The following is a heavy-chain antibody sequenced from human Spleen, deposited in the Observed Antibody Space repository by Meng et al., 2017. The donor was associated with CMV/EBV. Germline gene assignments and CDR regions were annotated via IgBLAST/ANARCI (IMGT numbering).Heavy chain of an antibody. D-gene: IGHD5-24*01. J-gene: IGHJ4*02. V-gene: IGHV3-23*01. Sequence: LSLSWEGSGFTFSDYAMSWVRQAPGKGLEWVSSISGSGHIYYAGSVKGRFTISRDNSKNTVYLQMNSLRAEDTAVYYCARGAMATMGFWGQGTLVTVSS. CDR2: ISGSGHI. CDR1: GFTFSDYA. CDR3: ARGAMATMGF.